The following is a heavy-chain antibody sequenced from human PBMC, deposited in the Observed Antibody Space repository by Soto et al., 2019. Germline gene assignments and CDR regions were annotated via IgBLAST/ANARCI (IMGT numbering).Heavy chain of an antibody. Sequence: GESLKISCKGSGYSFTSYWIGWVRQMPGKGLEWMGIIYPGDSDTRYSPSFQGQVTISADKSISTAYLQWSSLKASDTAMYYCAITGGCSSTSCYAGYYYYGMDVWGQGTTVTVSS. J-gene: IGHJ6*02. CDR1: GYSFTSYW. V-gene: IGHV5-51*01. D-gene: IGHD2-2*01. CDR2: IYPGDSDT. CDR3: AITGGCSSTSCYAGYYYYGMDV.